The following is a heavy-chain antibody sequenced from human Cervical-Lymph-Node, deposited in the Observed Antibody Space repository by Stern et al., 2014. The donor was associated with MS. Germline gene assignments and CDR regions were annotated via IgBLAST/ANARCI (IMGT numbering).Heavy chain of an antibody. J-gene: IGHJ4*02. V-gene: IGHV3-33*01. CDR2: LWYDGSNK. CDR3: ARDLRQPDY. D-gene: IGHD3-9*01. Sequence: QVQLMQSGGGVVQPGRSLRLSCAASGFTFSSYGLHWVRQAPGKGLEWVSFLWYDGSNKYYADSVKGRFTISRDNSKNTLYLQMNSLRAEDTAVYYCARDLRQPDYWGQGTLVTVSS. CDR1: GFTFSSYG.